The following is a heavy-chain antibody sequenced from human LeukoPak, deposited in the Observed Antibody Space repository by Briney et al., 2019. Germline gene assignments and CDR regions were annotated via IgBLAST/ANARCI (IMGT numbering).Heavy chain of an antibody. CDR2: INHSGST. Sequence: PSETLSLTCAVYGGSFSGYYWSWIRQPPGKGLEWIGEINHSGSTNYNPSLKSRVTISVDTSKNQFSLKLSSVTAADTAVYYCARGRGVDYWGQGTLATVSS. CDR1: GGSFSGYY. J-gene: IGHJ4*02. D-gene: IGHD3-3*01. CDR3: ARGRGVDY. V-gene: IGHV4-34*01.